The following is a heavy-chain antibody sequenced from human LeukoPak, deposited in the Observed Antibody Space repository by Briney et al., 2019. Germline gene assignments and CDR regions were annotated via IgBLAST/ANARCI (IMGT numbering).Heavy chain of an antibody. CDR1: GGTFSSYA. Sequence: ASVKVSCKASGGTFSSYAISWVRQAPGQGLEWMGGIIPIFGTANYAQKFQGRVAITADESTSTAYMELSSLRSEDTDVYYCARVQRAPYYDFWSGPFAPWGKETLVTVSS. CDR3: ARVQRAPYYDFWSGPFAP. CDR2: IIPIFGTA. D-gene: IGHD3-3*01. J-gene: IGHJ5*02. V-gene: IGHV1-69*13.